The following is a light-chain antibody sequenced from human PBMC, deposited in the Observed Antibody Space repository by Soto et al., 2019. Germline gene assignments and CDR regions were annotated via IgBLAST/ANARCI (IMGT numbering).Light chain of an antibody. CDR3: QQSYSTPPT. Sequence: DIQMTQSPSSLSASVGDRVTITCRASQSINGYLNWYQQKPGKAPKLLIFATFSLQSGVPSRFSGSGSGTDFTLAISSLQPEDFATYYCQQSYSTPPTFGQGTKVDIK. V-gene: IGKV1-39*01. CDR1: QSINGY. J-gene: IGKJ1*01. CDR2: ATF.